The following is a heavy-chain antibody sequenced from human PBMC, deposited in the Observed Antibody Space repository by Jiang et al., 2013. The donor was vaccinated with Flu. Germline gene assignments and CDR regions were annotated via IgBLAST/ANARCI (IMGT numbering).Heavy chain of an antibody. V-gene: IGHV1-24*01. Sequence: SGAEVKKPGASVKVSCKVSGYTLNELSMHWVRQAPGKGLEWMAGFDPEDGETNYAQKFQGRVTMTEDTSTDTTYIYLRSLTSEDTAVYYCAAATSFGDYLEYWGQGTLVIVSS. CDR1: GYTLNELS. CDR2: FDPEDGET. J-gene: IGHJ4*02. D-gene: IGHD3-10*01. CDR3: AAATSFGDYLEY.